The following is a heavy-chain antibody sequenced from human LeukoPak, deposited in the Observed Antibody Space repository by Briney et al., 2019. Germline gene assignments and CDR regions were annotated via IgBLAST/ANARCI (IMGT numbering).Heavy chain of an antibody. CDR3: ARIAPHTALVTNWFAP. Sequence: SGPVLVKPTETLTLTCPVSGFSLSNARMGVSWIRQPPGKALEWLAHIFWNDEKSYSTSLKSRLTISKDTSKSQVVLTMTNMDPVDTATYYCARIAPHTALVTNWFAPWGQGTLVTVSS. V-gene: IGHV2-26*01. J-gene: IGHJ5*02. D-gene: IGHD5-18*01. CDR2: IFWNDEK. CDR1: GFSLSNARMG.